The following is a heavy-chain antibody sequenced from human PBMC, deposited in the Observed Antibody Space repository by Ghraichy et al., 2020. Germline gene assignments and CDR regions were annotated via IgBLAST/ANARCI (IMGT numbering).Heavy chain of an antibody. V-gene: IGHV4-39*02. CDR1: GASINSGSNY. CDR2: IHHSGTT. Sequence: SETLSLTCTVSGASINSGSNYWVWIRQPPGKGLEWIGSIHHSGTTYFNPSLKSRVIISVDMPKNQFSLNLTSVTAADTALYFCARDHQLQPYAYYYGMDVWGQGTTVTVSS. CDR3: ARDHQLQPYAYYYGMDV. D-gene: IGHD3-16*01. J-gene: IGHJ6*02.